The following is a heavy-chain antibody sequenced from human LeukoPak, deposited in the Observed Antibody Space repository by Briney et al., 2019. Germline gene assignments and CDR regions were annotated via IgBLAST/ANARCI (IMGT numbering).Heavy chain of an antibody. Sequence: PGGSLRLSCAASGFTFSSYAMSWVRQAPGKGLEWVSGISGSGDNTYYADSVKGRFTISRDNAKNSLYLQMNSLRDEDTAVYYCARARASGRSGFDYWGQGTLVTVSS. CDR1: GFTFSSYA. D-gene: IGHD2-15*01. CDR3: ARARASGRSGFDY. J-gene: IGHJ4*02. V-gene: IGHV3-23*01. CDR2: ISGSGDNT.